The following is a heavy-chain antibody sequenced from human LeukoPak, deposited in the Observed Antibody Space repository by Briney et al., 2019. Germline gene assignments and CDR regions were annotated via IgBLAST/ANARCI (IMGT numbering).Heavy chain of an antibody. D-gene: IGHD2-2*01. CDR3: ARVKVVVVPAAMDY. V-gene: IGHV4-34*01. Sequence: SETLSLTCAVYGGSFSGYYWSWIRQPPRKGLEWIGEINHSGSTNYNPSLKSRVTISVDTSKNQFSLKLSSVTAADTAVYYCARVKVVVVPAAMDYWGQGTLVTVSS. CDR2: INHSGST. J-gene: IGHJ4*02. CDR1: GGSFSGYY.